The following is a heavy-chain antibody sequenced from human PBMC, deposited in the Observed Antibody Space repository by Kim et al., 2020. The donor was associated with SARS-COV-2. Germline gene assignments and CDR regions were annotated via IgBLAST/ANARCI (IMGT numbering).Heavy chain of an antibody. D-gene: IGHD6-13*01. J-gene: IGHJ1*01. CDR3: ASYSGAAAGTGAEYFQH. V-gene: IGHV3-66*01. CDR2: IYSGGST. Sequence: GVSLRLSCAASGFTVSSNYMSWVRQAPGKGLEWVSVIYSGGSTYYADSVKGRFTISRDNSKNTLYLQMNSLRAEDTAVYYCASYSGAAAGTGAEYFQHWGQGTLVTVSS. CDR1: GFTVSSNY.